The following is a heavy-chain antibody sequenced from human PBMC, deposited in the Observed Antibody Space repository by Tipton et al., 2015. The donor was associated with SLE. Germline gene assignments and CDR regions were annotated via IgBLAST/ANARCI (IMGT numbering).Heavy chain of an antibody. CDR1: GFTFSSYA. Sequence: SLRLSCAASGFTFSSYAMSWVRQAPGKGLEWVSAISGSGCSTYYADSVKGRFTISRDNSKNTLYLQMNSLRAEDTAVYYCAKLKWETDAFDIWGQGTMVTVSS. J-gene: IGHJ3*02. CDR3: AKLKWETDAFDI. CDR2: ISGSGCST. V-gene: IGHV3-23*01. D-gene: IGHD1-26*01.